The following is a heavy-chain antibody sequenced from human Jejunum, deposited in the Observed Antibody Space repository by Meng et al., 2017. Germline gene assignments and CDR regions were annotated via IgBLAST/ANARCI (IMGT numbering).Heavy chain of an antibody. D-gene: IGHD4-23*01. J-gene: IGHJ1*01. CDR2: IHYSGGT. V-gene: IGHV4-31*03. CDR1: GGSSNRAGHY. CDR3: ARATAGNSEYFQD. Sequence: QREESGQSLVDPAQTLALTCTVLGGSSNRAGHYWRWIRQDPGKGLEWIGYIHYSGGTYYNPSLKSRVTISVDTSKNQFSLKLNSVSAADTAVYYCARATAGNSEYFQDWGQGTLVTVSS.